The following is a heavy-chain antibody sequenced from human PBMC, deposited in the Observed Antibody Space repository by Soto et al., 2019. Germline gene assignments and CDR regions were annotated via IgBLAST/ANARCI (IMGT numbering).Heavy chain of an antibody. CDR1: GGTLSSYA. J-gene: IGHJ4*02. D-gene: IGHD3-22*01. V-gene: IGHV1-69*06. CDR2: IIPIFGTA. Sequence: PSVKVSCKASGGTLSSYAISLVRQAPGQGLEWMGGIIPIFGTANYAQKFQGRVTITADKSTSTAYMELSSLRSEDTAVYYCARDPSYYYDSSGYYSPYYFDYWGQGTLVTAPQ. CDR3: ARDPSYYYDSSGYYSPYYFDY.